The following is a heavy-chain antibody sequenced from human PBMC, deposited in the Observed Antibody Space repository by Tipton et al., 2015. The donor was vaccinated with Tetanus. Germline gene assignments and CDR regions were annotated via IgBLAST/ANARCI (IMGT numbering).Heavy chain of an antibody. V-gene: IGHV4-39*01. CDR3: ARPRGYSSGYFYY. J-gene: IGHJ4*02. CDR2: INHSGGT. CDR1: GVSISGGRYY. Sequence: TLSLTCTVSGVSISGGRYYWSWIRQSPGEGLEWIGAINHSGGTNYNPSLRSRVTMSIDTSQKQVSLKLSSVTAADTAVYYCARPRGYSSGYFYYWGLGTLVTVSS. D-gene: IGHD3-22*01.